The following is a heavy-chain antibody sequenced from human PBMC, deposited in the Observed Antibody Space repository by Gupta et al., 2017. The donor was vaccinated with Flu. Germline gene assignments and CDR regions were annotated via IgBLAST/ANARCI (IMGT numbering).Heavy chain of an antibody. J-gene: IGHJ6*01. CDR1: GGSFSSHA. D-gene: IGHD2-21*02. CDR3: ARDLERTGGDGYSCYYYGMAV. Sequence: VKVSCKASGGSFSSHAISWVRQAPGQGLEWLGGIIPFFGTAHYAQKFQGRVSITADELTSTVYLDLSSLRAEDTAVYYCARDLERTGGDGYSCYYYGMAVWGQGNTVTVSS. V-gene: IGHV1-69*01. CDR2: IIPFFGTA.